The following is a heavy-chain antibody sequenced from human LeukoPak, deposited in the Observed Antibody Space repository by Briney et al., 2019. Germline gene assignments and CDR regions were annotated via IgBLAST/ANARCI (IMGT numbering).Heavy chain of an antibody. CDR3: ANARTIYCDRTKCQLYFDY. J-gene: IGHJ4*02. CDR1: GFTFSSFA. CDR2: ISDSGSST. D-gene: IGHD3-9*01. V-gene: IGHV3-23*01. Sequence: PGGSLRLSCAASGFTFSSFAMSWVRQAPGKGLEWVAAISDSGSSTYYPDTVKGRFTISRDNSKNTLSLQMNSLSAEDTAIYFCANARTIYCDRTKCQLYFDYWGQGTLVTVSS.